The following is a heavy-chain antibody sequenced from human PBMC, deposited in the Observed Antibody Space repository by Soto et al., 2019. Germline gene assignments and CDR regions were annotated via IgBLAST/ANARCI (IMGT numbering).Heavy chain of an antibody. CDR2: IIPIFGTA. CDR1: GGTFSSCA. J-gene: IGHJ6*02. V-gene: IGHV1-69*06. D-gene: IGHD3-10*01. Sequence: QVQLVQSGAEVKKPGSSVKVSCKASGGTFSSCAISWVRHAPGQGLEWMGGIIPIFGTANYAQKFQGRVTTNADKSTSTAYMELTSLRAEDTAVYYCARHRDPVWFGGSYYYYGMDVWGQGTTVTVSS. CDR3: ARHRDPVWFGGSYYYYGMDV.